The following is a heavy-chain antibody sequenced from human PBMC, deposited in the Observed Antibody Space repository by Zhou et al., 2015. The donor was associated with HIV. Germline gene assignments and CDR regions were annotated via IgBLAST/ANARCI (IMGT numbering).Heavy chain of an antibody. Sequence: VQLVEAGGGSVRPGGSLRLSCTASGFAFNSYWMHWVRQRPGKGPVWVSRISANGRATAYAESVRGRFVVSRDNAENTLYLQLKSVRDDDTAIYYCARDLVPAAIAGLDSWGQGTLVTVSS. J-gene: IGHJ4*02. CDR3: ARDLVPAAIAGLDS. CDR2: ISANGRAT. CDR1: GFAFNSYW. D-gene: IGHD2-2*01. V-gene: IGHV3-74*03.